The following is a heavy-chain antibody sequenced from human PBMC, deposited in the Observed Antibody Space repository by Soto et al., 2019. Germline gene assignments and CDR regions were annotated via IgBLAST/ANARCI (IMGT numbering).Heavy chain of an antibody. CDR2: ITVSRTST. V-gene: IGHV3-23*01. J-gene: IGHJ3*02. D-gene: IGHD6-13*01. Sequence: EVQLLESGGGLAQPGGSLRLSCAASGFTFSSYAMSWVRQAPGKGLEWVSSITVSRTSTYYANSVKGRFTISRDNSKNILYLQMNRLSADDTAVYYCAKDRSDYIAAGDAFDIWGQGTMVTVSS. CDR3: AKDRSDYIAAGDAFDI. CDR1: GFTFSSYA.